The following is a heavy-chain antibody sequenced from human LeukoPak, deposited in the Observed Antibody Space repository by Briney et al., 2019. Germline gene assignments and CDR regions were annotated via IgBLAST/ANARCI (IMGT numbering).Heavy chain of an antibody. V-gene: IGHV4-59*01. CDR3: ARVPYIAAAGTLGQLTYSGAFDI. CDR1: GGSISSYY. J-gene: IGHJ3*02. Sequence: PSETLSLTCTVSGGSISSYYWSWIRQPPGKGLEWIGYIYYSGSTNYNPSLKSRVTISVDTSKNQFSLKLSSVTAADTAVYYCARVPYIAAAGTLGQLTYSGAFDIWGQGTMVTVSS. D-gene: IGHD6-13*01. CDR2: IYYSGST.